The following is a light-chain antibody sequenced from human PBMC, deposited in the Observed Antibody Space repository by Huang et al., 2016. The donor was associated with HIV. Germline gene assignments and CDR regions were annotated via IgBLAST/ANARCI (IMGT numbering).Light chain of an antibody. CDR3: QQYNNWPRT. V-gene: IGKV3-15*01. CDR2: GAS. CDR1: QSVSSN. J-gene: IGKJ1*01. Sequence: EIVMTQSPATLSVSPGERATLSCRASQSVSSNLAWYQQKPGQGSRLLSYGASTRATGIPARFSGSGSGTEFTLTISSLQSEDFAVYYCQQYNNWPRTFGQGTKVEIK.